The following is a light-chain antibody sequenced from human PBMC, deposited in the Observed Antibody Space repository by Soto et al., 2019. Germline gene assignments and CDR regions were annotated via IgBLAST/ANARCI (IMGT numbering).Light chain of an antibody. V-gene: IGKV3-15*01. CDR1: QSVNSN. J-gene: IGKJ2*01. CDR3: QQYNNWPQNT. CDR2: AAS. Sequence: EIVMTQSPATVSVAPGERATLSCRASQSVNSNLAWYQQKPGQAPRLLMYAASTRAAAIPARFSGSGSGTQFTLTISSLQSEDFAVYYCQQYNNWPQNTFGQGTKVDNK.